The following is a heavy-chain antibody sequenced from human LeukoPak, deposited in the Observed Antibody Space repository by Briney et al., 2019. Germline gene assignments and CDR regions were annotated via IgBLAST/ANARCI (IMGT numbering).Heavy chain of an antibody. Sequence: PSETLSLTCTVSGGSISSGSYYWSWIRQPAGKGLEWIGRIYTSGSTNYNPSLKSRVTISVDTSKNQFSLKLSSVTAADTAVYYCARRSPGAPKDYWGQGTLVTVSS. D-gene: IGHD4-17*01. J-gene: IGHJ4*02. CDR1: GGSISSGSYY. CDR3: ARRSPGAPKDY. CDR2: IYTSGST. V-gene: IGHV4-61*02.